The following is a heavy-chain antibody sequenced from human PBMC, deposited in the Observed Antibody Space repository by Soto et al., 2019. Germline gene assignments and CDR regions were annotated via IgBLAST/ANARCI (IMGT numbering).Heavy chain of an antibody. CDR3: ASRDPGTSVDY. V-gene: IGHV4-4*02. D-gene: IGHD1-7*01. CDR1: GGSFTSNNW. Sequence: QVQLQESGPGLVKPSGTLSLTCAVSGGSFTSNNWWTWVRQPPGQGLEWIGEIYRTGSTNYNPSLKSRVTISLDKSDNQFSLKVPSLTAAETAVYYCASRDPGTSVDYWGQGTLVTVSS. CDR2: IYRTGST. J-gene: IGHJ4*02.